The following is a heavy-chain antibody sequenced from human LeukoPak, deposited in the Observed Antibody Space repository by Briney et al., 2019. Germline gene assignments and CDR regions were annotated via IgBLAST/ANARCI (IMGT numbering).Heavy chain of an antibody. CDR2: INPHNGGT. V-gene: IGHV1-2*02. D-gene: IGHD3-10*01. Sequence: GASVKVSCKASGYIFTGYYMHWVRQAPGQGLEWMGRINPHNGGTNYAQKFQGRVTMTRDTSIDTAYMELSRLRSDDTAVYYCANALWFGEFSFDIWGQGTMVIVS. J-gene: IGHJ3*02. CDR1: GYIFTGYY. CDR3: ANALWFGEFSFDI.